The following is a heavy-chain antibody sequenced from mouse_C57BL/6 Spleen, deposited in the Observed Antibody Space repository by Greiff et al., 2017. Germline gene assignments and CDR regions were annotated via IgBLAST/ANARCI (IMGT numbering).Heavy chain of an antibody. J-gene: IGHJ3*01. D-gene: IGHD2-5*01. Sequence: VQLQQSGAELVKPGASVKISCKASGYAFSSYWMNWVKQRPGKGLEWIGQIYPGDGDTNYNGKFKGKATLTADKSSSTAYMQLSSLTSEDSAVYFCARKGDSNFAWFAYWGQGTLVTVSA. V-gene: IGHV1-80*01. CDR2: IYPGDGDT. CDR3: ARKGDSNFAWFAY. CDR1: GYAFSSYW.